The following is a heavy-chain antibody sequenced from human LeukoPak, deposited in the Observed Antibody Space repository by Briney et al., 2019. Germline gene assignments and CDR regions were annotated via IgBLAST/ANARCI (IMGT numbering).Heavy chain of an antibody. CDR1: GGSISSSSYY. D-gene: IGHD3-22*01. CDR3: ARQVRDSSPGLYFDY. CDR2: IYYSGST. V-gene: IGHV4-39*01. J-gene: IGHJ4*02. Sequence: SETLSLTCTVSGGSISSSSYYWGWLRQPPGKGLEWIGSIYYSGSTYYNPSLKSRVTISVDTSKNQFSLKLSSVTAADTAVYYCARQVRDSSPGLYFDYWGQGTLVTVSS.